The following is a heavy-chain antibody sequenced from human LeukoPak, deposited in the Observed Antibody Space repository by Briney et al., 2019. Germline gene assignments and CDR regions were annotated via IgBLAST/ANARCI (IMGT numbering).Heavy chain of an antibody. CDR3: ARDTAGDNWFDP. D-gene: IGHD5-18*01. V-gene: IGHV4-34*01. CDR2: INHSGST. J-gene: IGHJ5*02. Sequence: SETLSLTCAVYGGSFSGYYWSWIRQPPGKGLEWIGEINHSGSTNYNPSLKSRVTISVDTSKNQFSLKLSSVTAADTAVYYCARDTAGDNWFDPWRQGTLVTVSS. CDR1: GGSFSGYY.